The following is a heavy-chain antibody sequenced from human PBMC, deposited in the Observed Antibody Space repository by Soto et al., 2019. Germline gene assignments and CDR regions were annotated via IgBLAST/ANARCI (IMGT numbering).Heavy chain of an antibody. D-gene: IGHD1-26*01. V-gene: IGHV1-18*01. CDR3: ARDLPPIVVAIFDY. J-gene: IGHJ4*02. Sequence: ASVKVSCKSSGYTFTSYGISWVRQAPGQGLEWMGWISAYNGNTNYAQKLQGRVTMTTDTSTSTAYMELRSLRSDDTSVYYCARDLPPIVVAIFDYWGQGTLVTVSS. CDR1: GYTFTSYG. CDR2: ISAYNGNT.